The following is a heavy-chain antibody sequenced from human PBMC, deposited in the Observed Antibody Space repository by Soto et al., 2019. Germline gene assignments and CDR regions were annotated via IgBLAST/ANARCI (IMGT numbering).Heavy chain of an antibody. Sequence: QLQLQESGPGLVKPSETLSLTCTVCGVSISSSSYYWGWIRQPPGKGLEWIGSIYYSGSTYYNPSLKSRVNISVDKSKNQFSLKLSSVTAADTAVYYCARTPKQWLTYYFDYWGQGTLVTVCS. D-gene: IGHD6-19*01. CDR3: ARTPKQWLTYYFDY. CDR2: IYYSGST. J-gene: IGHJ4*02. CDR1: GVSISSSSYY. V-gene: IGHV4-39*01.